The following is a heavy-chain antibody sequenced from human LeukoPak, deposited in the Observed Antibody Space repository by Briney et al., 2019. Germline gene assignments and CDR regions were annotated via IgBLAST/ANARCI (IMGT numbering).Heavy chain of an antibody. V-gene: IGHV4-59*08. CDR2: IYYSGST. CDR1: GGSISSYY. CDR3: ARANIAARWDAFDI. D-gene: IGHD6-6*01. Sequence: SETLSLTCTVSGGSISSYYWSWIRQPPGKGLEWIGYIYYSGSTNYNPSLKSRVTISVDTSKNQFSLKLSSVTAADTAVYYCARANIAARWDAFDIWGQGTMVTVSS. J-gene: IGHJ3*02.